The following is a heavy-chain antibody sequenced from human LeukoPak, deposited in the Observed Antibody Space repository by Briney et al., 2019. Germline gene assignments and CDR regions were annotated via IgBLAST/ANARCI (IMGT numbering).Heavy chain of an antibody. CDR3: VRDRWPGPGDF. Sequence: PGGSLRLSCAVSGFTVSENYMSWVRQAPGKGLEWVSTIYSGGLTYYADPVKGKFTISRDNSKNTLYLQMSSLRAEDTAVYYCVRDRWPGPGDFWGQGTTVTVSS. CDR2: IYSGGLT. D-gene: IGHD3-10*01. V-gene: IGHV3-66*01. CDR1: GFTVSENY. J-gene: IGHJ6*02.